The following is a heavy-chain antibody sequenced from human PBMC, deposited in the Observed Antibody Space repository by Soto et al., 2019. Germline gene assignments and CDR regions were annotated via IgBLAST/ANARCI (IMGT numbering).Heavy chain of an antibody. J-gene: IGHJ4*02. Sequence: PSETLSLTCNVSGGPVKTGDYYWNWIRQPPGKGLEWIGYVFYSGATNYSPSLKNRAAISMDTSKNQFSLSLTSVTAADTAVYYCARAGFSYGHLLFWGQGIRVTVSS. CDR3: ARAGFSYGHLLF. D-gene: IGHD3-10*01. CDR2: VFYSGAT. V-gene: IGHV4-30-4*01. CDR1: GGPVKTGDYY.